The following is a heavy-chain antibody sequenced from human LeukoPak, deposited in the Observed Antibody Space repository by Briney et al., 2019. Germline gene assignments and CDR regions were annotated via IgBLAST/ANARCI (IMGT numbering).Heavy chain of an antibody. J-gene: IGHJ4*02. D-gene: IGHD6-6*01. CDR3: VKGLDYSSSQMDS. V-gene: IGHV3-64*05. CDR1: GFTFKSYA. Sequence: GGSLRLSCSASGFTFKSYAMHWVRQAPGKGLEYVSSINTNGANTYYADSVKGGFTIPRDNSRNTVYVQMNSLTPEDTAVYYCVKGLDYSSSQMDSWGQGTLVTVSS. CDR2: INTNGANT.